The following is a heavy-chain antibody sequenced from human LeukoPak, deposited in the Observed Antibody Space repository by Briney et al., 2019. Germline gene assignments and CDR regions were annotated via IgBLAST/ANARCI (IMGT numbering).Heavy chain of an antibody. J-gene: IGHJ1*01. CDR1: GYTFTTYS. CDR2: ISVNNGGT. CDR3: ATATQPRGYFLH. D-gene: IGHD2-2*01. V-gene: IGHV1-18*01. Sequence: ASVKVSCKASGYTFTTYSLAWVRQTPGQSLEWMGWISVNNGGTNYAQSFQDRVTLTRDTSTNTAYLELRSLRSDDTAIIYCATATQPRGYFLHWGQGTLVTVSS.